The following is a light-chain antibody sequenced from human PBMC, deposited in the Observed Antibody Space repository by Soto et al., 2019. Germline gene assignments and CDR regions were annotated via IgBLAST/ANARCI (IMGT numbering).Light chain of an antibody. CDR2: DAS. CDR3: QHRSNSPPTWT. CDR1: QSIGTY. V-gene: IGKV3-11*01. Sequence: EIVLTQSPATLSLSPGDRATLPCRASQSIGTYLAWYQQKPGQAPSLLIYDASNRATGIPARFSGSGSGTDFTLTISSLEPEDFAVYFCQHRSNSPPTWTFGQGTKVEIK. J-gene: IGKJ1*01.